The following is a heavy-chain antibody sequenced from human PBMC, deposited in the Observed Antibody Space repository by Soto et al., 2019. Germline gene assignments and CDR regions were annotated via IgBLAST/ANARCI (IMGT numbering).Heavy chain of an antibody. CDR3: ARDRGRRTSNIAVAGYGMDV. CDR2: IIPIFGTA. D-gene: IGHD6-19*01. Sequence: ASVKVSCKASGGTFSSYAISWVRQAPGQGLEWMGGIIPIFGTANYAQKFQGRVTITADESTSTAYMELSSLRSEDTAVYYCARDRGRRTSNIAVAGYGMDVWGQGTKVTVSS. V-gene: IGHV1-69*13. J-gene: IGHJ6*02. CDR1: GGTFSSYA.